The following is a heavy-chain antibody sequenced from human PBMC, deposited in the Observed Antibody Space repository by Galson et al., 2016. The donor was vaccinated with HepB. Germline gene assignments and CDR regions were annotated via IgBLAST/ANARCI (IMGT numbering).Heavy chain of an antibody. CDR3: ARTTGDCGGDCSWFDP. V-gene: IGHV4-31*03. J-gene: IGHJ5*01. Sequence: TLSLTCTVSGGSISSVNYYWSWIRQHPGKGLEWIGYIFYSGTTHYSPSLKSRVTISMDTSKNHFSLKLNSMTAADTAVYYCARTTGDCGGDCSWFDPWGQGTLVTVSS. CDR1: GGSISSVNYY. CDR2: IFYSGTT. D-gene: IGHD2-21*02.